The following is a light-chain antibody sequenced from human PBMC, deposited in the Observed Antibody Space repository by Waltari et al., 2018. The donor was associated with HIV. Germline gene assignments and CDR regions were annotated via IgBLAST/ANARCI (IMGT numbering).Light chain of an antibody. CDR2: DVS. CDR3: YSYAGSVL. CDR1: SSDVGGYNY. V-gene: IGLV2-11*01. Sequence: QSALTQPRSVSGSPGQSVTISCTGSSSDVGGYNYVSWYQQHPTKAPKLILYDVSERPSGVPDRFSGSKSGNRAALTITGLQAEDEADYYCYSYAGSVLFGGGTKLTVL. J-gene: IGLJ2*01.